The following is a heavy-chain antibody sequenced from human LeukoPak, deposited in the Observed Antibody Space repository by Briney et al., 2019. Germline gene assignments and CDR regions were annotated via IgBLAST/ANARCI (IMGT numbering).Heavy chain of an antibody. J-gene: IGHJ6*03. CDR2: IKQDGSEK. V-gene: IGHV3-7*01. CDR3: ARAAYYMDV. CDR1: GFTFSGYW. Sequence: PGGSLRLSCAASGFTFSGYWMTWVRQAPGKGLEWVANIKQDGSEKYYVDSVKGRFTISRDNAKNSLYLQMNSLRAEDTAVYYCARAAYYMDVWGKGTTVTVSS.